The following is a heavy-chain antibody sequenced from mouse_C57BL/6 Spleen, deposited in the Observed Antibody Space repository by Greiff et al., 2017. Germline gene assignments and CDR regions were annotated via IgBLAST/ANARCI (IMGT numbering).Heavy chain of an antibody. CDR3: ARGELTGTTEVAY. CDR2: IDPSDSET. D-gene: IGHD4-1*01. J-gene: IGHJ3*01. CDR1: GYTFTSYW. Sequence: QVQLQQPGAELVRPGSSVKLSCKASGYTFTSYWMHWVKQRPIQGLEWIGNIDPSDSETHYNQKFKDKATLTVDKSSSTAYMQLSSLTSEDSAVYYCARGELTGTTEVAYWGKGTLVTVSA. V-gene: IGHV1-52*01.